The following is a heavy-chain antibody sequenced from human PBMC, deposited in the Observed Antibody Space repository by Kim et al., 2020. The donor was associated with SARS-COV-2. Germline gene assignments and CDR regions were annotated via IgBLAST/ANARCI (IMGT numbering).Heavy chain of an antibody. D-gene: IGHD6-13*01. V-gene: IGHV4-4*02. CDR3: AKYSSRGRVDY. Sequence: TNYNPSLKSRVTISVDKSKSQCSLKLSSVTAADTAVYYCAKYSSRGRVDYWGQGTLVTVSS. CDR2: T. J-gene: IGHJ4*02.